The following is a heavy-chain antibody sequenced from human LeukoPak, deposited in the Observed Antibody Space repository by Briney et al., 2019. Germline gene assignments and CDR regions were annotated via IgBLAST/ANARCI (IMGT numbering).Heavy chain of an antibody. CDR3: ARVRSSSGWRVYYYYYGMDV. V-gene: IGHV4-59*01. D-gene: IGHD6-19*01. Sequence: TPSETLSLTCTVSGGSISSYYWSWIRQPPGKGLEWIGYIYYSRSTNYNPSLKSRVTISVDTSKNQFSLKLSSVTAADTAVYYCARVRSSSGWRVYYYYYGMDVWGQGTTVTVSS. J-gene: IGHJ6*02. CDR1: GGSISSYY. CDR2: IYYSRST.